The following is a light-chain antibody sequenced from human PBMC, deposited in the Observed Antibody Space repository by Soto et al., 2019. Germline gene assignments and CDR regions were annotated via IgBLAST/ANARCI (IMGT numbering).Light chain of an antibody. Sequence: EIVLTQSPGTLSLSPGERATLSCRASQSVSSSYLAWYRQKPGQAPRLLIYGVSNRATGIPDRFSGSGSGTDFTLTISRLEPEDFAVYYCQQYGRSPLTFGGGTKVYVK. V-gene: IGKV3-20*01. CDR2: GVS. CDR1: QSVSSSY. CDR3: QQYGRSPLT. J-gene: IGKJ4*01.